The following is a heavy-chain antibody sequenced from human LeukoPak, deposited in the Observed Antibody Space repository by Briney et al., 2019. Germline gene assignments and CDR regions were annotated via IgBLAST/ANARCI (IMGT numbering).Heavy chain of an antibody. J-gene: IGHJ4*02. D-gene: IGHD2-2*01. Sequence: GRSLRPSCVASGFTFNTYGIHWVRQAPGKGLEWVAGISSDGSNKDYADSVKGRFTISRDNSKNTLYLQMNSLRAEDTAVYYCAKAAYCTSTSCHFSGYAQRPLDSWGQGTLVTVSS. V-gene: IGHV3-30*18. CDR3: AKAAYCTSTSCHFSGYAQRPLDS. CDR2: ISSDGSNK. CDR1: GFTFNTYG.